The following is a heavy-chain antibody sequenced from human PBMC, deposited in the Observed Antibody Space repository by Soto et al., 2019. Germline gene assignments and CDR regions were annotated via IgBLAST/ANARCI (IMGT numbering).Heavy chain of an antibody. D-gene: IGHD5-12*01. V-gene: IGHV4-59*11. CDR1: GDSINNHY. J-gene: IGHJ4*02. CDR3: AKYRRTAAEGYTLDY. CDR2: IYYTGST. Sequence: ASETLSLTCTVSGDSINNHYWSWIRQPPGKRLEWIGYIYYTGSTTYNPSLESRVNMSVDTSKNQFSLDLSSVNAADTAVYYCAKYRRTAAEGYTLDYWGRGTLVTVSS.